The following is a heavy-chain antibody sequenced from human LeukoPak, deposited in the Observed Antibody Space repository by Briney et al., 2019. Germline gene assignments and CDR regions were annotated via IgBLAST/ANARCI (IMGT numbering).Heavy chain of an antibody. D-gene: IGHD5-18*01. CDR2: ISGSGSTI. Sequence: PGGSLRLSCAASGFTFSDSFMSWIRQAPGKGLEWVSYISGSGSTIYHADSVEGRFTISRDNAKNSLYLQMNSLRAEDTAVYYCARPAYSSVDYWGQGTLVTVSS. CDR3: ARPAYSSVDY. CDR1: GFTFSDSF. V-gene: IGHV3-11*01. J-gene: IGHJ4*02.